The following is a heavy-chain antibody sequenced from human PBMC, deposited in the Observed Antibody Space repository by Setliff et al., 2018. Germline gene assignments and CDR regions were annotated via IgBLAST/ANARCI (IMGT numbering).Heavy chain of an antibody. CDR2: ISGGDGNT. V-gene: IGHV1-3*01. J-gene: IGHJ5*02. D-gene: IGHD3-3*01. CDR1: GYSFTTYG. Sequence: ASVKVFCKASGYSFTTYGMHWVRQAPGQRPEWMGWISGGDGNTKYSQKFQDRLTITRDTSATTGYMELSSLRSEDTAVYYCARLQATFGVFKDGDWFDPWGQGTLVTVSS. CDR3: ARLQATFGVFKDGDWFDP.